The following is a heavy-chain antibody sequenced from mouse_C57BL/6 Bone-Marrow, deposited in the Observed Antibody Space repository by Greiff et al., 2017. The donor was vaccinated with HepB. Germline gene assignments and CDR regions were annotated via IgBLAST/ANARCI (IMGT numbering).Heavy chain of an antibody. V-gene: IGHV5-9-1*02. D-gene: IGHD2-4*01. CDR2: ISSGGDYI. CDR3: TREDYLDYFDY. CDR1: GFTFSSYA. J-gene: IGHJ2*01. Sequence: EVQGVESGEGLVKPGGSLKLSCAASGFTFSSYAMSWVRQTPEKRLEWVAYISSGGDYIYYADTVKGRFTISRDNARNTLYLQMSSLKSEDTAMYYCTREDYLDYFDYWGQGTTLTVSS.